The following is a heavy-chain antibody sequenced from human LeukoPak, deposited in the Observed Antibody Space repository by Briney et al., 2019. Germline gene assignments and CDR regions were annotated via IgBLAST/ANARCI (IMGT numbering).Heavy chain of an antibody. Sequence: GGSLRLSYAESGFTFSNDGMDGVCQAPGKGLEWVTFIRYDGTAQYYADSVKGRFTISRDNSKNTLYLQVNSVRAEDTAVYYCARWNANGFDIWGQGTMVTVSS. J-gene: IGHJ3*02. CDR2: IRYDGTAQ. D-gene: IGHD1-1*01. V-gene: IGHV3-30*02. CDR1: GFTFSNDG. CDR3: ARWNANGFDI.